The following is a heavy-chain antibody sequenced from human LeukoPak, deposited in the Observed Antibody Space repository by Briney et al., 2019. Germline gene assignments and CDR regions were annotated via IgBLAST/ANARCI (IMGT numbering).Heavy chain of an antibody. Sequence: ASVKVSCKASGYTFTGYYMHWVRQAPGQGLEWMGWINPNSGGTNYAQKFQGRVTMTRDTSISTAYMELSRLRSDDTAVYYCARCSGSLQPCYFDYWGQGTLVTVSS. CDR2: INPNSGGT. CDR3: ARCSGSLQPCYFDY. J-gene: IGHJ4*02. CDR1: GYTFTGYY. D-gene: IGHD1-26*01. V-gene: IGHV1-2*02.